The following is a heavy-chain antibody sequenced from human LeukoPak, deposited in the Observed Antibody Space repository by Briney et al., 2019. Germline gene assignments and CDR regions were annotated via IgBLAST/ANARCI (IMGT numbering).Heavy chain of an antibody. CDR3: AKDRGPLYYDFWSAISGMDV. V-gene: IGHV3-30*18. CDR1: GFTFSSYG. D-gene: IGHD3-3*01. J-gene: IGHJ6*02. Sequence: PGRSLRLSCAASGFTFSSYGMHWVRQAPGKGLEWGAVISYDGSNKYYADSVKGRFTISRDNSKNTLYLQMNSLRAEDTAVYYCAKDRGPLYYDFWSAISGMDVWGQGTTVTVSS. CDR2: ISYDGSNK.